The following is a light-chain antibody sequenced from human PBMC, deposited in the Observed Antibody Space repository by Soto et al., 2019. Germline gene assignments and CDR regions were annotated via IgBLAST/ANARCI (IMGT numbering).Light chain of an antibody. V-gene: IGLV2-8*01. Sequence: QSALTQPPSASGSPGQSVTISCSGTSNDIGDYDYVSWYQQHPGKAPKLIIYEVTKRPSGVPDRFSGSKSGHSASLTVSGLQSDDEADYFCSSYARRNTLLFGGGTKLTVL. CDR1: SNDIGDYDY. CDR3: SSYARRNTLL. CDR2: EVT. J-gene: IGLJ3*02.